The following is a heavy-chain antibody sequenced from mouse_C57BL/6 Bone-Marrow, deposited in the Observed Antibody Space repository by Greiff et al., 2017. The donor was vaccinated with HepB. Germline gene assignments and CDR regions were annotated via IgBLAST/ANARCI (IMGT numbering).Heavy chain of an antibody. J-gene: IGHJ3*01. D-gene: IGHD1-1*01. CDR1: GYTFTSYD. CDR2: IYPRDGST. Sequence: VKLVESGPELVKPGASVKLSCKASGYTFTSYDINWVKQRPGQGLEWIGWIYPRDGSTKYNEKFKGKATLTVDTSSSTAYMELHSLPSEDSAVYFCARSHYYGSSFWFAYWGQGTLVTVSA. CDR3: ARSHYYGSSFWFAY. V-gene: IGHV1-85*01.